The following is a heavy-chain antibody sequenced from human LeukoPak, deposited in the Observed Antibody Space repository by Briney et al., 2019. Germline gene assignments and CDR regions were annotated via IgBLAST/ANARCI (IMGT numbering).Heavy chain of an antibody. CDR3: ARKGLDSSGYYLDY. CDR2: INQDGSKE. V-gene: IGHV3-7*01. D-gene: IGHD3-22*01. CDR1: GFTFSNYW. Sequence: PGGSLRLSCAASGFTFSNYWMAWVRQAPGKGLEWVAHINQDGSKEHYMDSVKARFTISRDNAKNSLSLQMNSLRAEDTAVYYCARKGLDSSGYYLDYWGQGTLVTVSS. J-gene: IGHJ4*02.